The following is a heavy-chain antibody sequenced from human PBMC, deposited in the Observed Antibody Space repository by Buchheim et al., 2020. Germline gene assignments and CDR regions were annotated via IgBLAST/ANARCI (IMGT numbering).Heavy chain of an antibody. CDR2: IDISGANT. V-gene: IGHV3-23*04. CDR3: AQELRPNDS. CDR1: TFTFSNHA. J-gene: IGHJ4*02. Sequence: LLVESGGDLVQPGGSLRLSCAASTFTFSNHAMTWVRQAPGKGLEWVASIDISGANTYYADSVRGRFSIPRDNSKNTLYLQLTSLRPDDTALYYCAQELRPNDSWGPGTL.